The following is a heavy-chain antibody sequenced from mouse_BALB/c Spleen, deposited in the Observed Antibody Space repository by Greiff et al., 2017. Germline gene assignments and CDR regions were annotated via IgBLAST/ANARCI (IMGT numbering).Heavy chain of an antibody. CDR3: ARLHGSSPYAMDY. CDR2: IYPGDGDT. V-gene: IGHV1-80*01. J-gene: IGHJ4*01. D-gene: IGHD1-1*01. Sequence: QVQLQQSGAELVRPGSSVKISCKASGYAFSSYWMNWVKQRPGQGLEWIGQIYPGDGDTNYNGKFKGKATLTADKSSSTAYMQLSSLTSEDSAVYFCARLHGSSPYAMDYWGQGTSVTVSS. CDR1: GYAFSSYW.